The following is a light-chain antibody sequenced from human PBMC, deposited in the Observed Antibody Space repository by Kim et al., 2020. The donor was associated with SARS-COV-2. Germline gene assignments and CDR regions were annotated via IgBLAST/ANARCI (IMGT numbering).Light chain of an antibody. Sequence: SYELTQPPSVSVAPGKTARITCGGNNIGSKSVHWYQQKPGQAPVLVIYYDSDRPSGIPERFSGSNSGNTATLTISRVEAADEADYYCQVWDSSSDHVVFG. CDR1: NIGSKS. CDR2: YDS. V-gene: IGLV3-21*04. J-gene: IGLJ2*01. CDR3: QVWDSSSDHVV.